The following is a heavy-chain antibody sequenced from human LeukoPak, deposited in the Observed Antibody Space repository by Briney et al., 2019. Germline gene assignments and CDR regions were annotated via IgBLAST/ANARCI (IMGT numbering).Heavy chain of an antibody. CDR1: GGSISSYY. CDR2: IYYSGST. Sequence: PSETLSLTCTVSGGSISSYYWSWIRQPPGKGLEWIGYIYYSGSTNYNPSLKSRVTISVDTSKNQFSLKLSSVTAADTAVYYCARVGGSYNYAEIDSWGQGTLVTVSS. D-gene: IGHD5-24*01. CDR3: ARVGGSYNYAEIDS. J-gene: IGHJ4*02. V-gene: IGHV4-59*01.